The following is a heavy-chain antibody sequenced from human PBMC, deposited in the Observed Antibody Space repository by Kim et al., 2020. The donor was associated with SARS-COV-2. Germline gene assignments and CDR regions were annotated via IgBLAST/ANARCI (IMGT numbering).Heavy chain of an antibody. CDR2: ISDGGSGT. CDR3: AIRSTSGWDYFHY. Sequence: GGSLRLSCEASGLTFRSYAMNWVRQAPGKSLEWVSTISDGGSGTHYADSVKGRFTISRDNSKNTLFLQMNSLRVEDTAVYYCAIRSTSGWDYFHYWGQGTLVTVSS. V-gene: IGHV3-23*01. D-gene: IGHD6-19*01. CDR1: GLTFRSYA. J-gene: IGHJ4*02.